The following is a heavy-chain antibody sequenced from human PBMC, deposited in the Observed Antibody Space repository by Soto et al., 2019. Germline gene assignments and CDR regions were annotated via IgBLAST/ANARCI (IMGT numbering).Heavy chain of an antibody. Sequence: QVQLQQWGAGLLKPSETLSLTCAVYGGSFSGYYWSWIRQPPGKGLEWIGEINHSGSTNYNPSLKSRVTISVDTSKNQFSLKLSSVTAADTAVYYCARAPGYCSSTSCRRGGNWFDPWDQGTLVTVSS. CDR3: ARAPGYCSSTSCRRGGNWFDP. CDR2: INHSGST. CDR1: GGSFSGYY. J-gene: IGHJ5*02. D-gene: IGHD2-2*01. V-gene: IGHV4-34*01.